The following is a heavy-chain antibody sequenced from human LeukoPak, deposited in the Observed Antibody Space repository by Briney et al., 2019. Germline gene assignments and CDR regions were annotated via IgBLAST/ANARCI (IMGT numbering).Heavy chain of an antibody. Sequence: SETLSLTCTVSGGSISSYYWSWIRQPPGKGLEWIGYISYSGSTNFNPSLKSRVTISVDTSKNQFSLKLSSVTAADTAVYYCAREPITGTTDYYYGMDVWGQGTTVTVSS. V-gene: IGHV4-59*01. D-gene: IGHD1-20*01. CDR1: GGSISSYY. CDR2: ISYSGST. J-gene: IGHJ6*02. CDR3: AREPITGTTDYYYGMDV.